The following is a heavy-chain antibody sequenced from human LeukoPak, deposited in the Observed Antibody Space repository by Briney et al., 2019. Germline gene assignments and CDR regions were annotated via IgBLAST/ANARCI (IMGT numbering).Heavy chain of an antibody. V-gene: IGHV3-21*01. D-gene: IGHD3-10*01. CDR2: ISSSSSYV. CDR3: ARDARRITMVRGAMDY. J-gene: IGHJ4*02. Sequence: GGSLRLSCAASGFTFSSYSMNWVRQAPGKGLEWVSSISSSSSYVYYADSVKGRFTISRDNAKNSLYLQMNSLRAEDTAVYYCARDARRITMVRGAMDYWGQGTLVTVSS. CDR1: GFTFSSYS.